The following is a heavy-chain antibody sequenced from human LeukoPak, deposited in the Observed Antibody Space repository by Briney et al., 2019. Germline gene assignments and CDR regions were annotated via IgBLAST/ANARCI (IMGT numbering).Heavy chain of an antibody. D-gene: IGHD2-15*01. CDR3: ARAKLGYCSGGSCYSDYTPDY. CDR2: IRYDGSNK. J-gene: IGHJ4*02. Sequence: PGGSLRLSCAASGFTFSSYGMHWVRQAPGKGLEWVAFIRYDGSNKYYADSVKGRFTISRDNAKNSLYLQMNSLRAEDTAVYYCARAKLGYCSGGSCYSDYTPDYWGQGTLVTVSS. CDR1: GFTFSSYG. V-gene: IGHV3-30*02.